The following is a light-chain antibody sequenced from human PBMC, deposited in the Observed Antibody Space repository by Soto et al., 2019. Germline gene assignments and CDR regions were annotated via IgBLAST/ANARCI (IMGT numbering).Light chain of an antibody. Sequence: EIVLTQSPGTLSLSPGERATLSCRASQSVSNDYLAWYQQKPGQAPRLLIYDSSTRATGIPDRFRGSGSGTDFTLTINRLDPEDFAVYYCQQYGSSVYTFGQGTKVDIK. CDR3: QQYGSSVYT. J-gene: IGKJ2*01. CDR2: DSS. CDR1: QSVSNDY. V-gene: IGKV3-20*01.